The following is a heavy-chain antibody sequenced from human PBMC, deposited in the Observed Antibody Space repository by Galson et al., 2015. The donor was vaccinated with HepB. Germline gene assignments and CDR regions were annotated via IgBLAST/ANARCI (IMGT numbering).Heavy chain of an antibody. CDR1: GGSISSYY. V-gene: IGHV4-59*01. CDR3: AGATTGTTSYYYYGMDV. J-gene: IGHJ6*02. Sequence: TLSLTCTVSGGSISSYYWSWIRQPPGKGLEWIGYIYYSGSTNYNPSLKSRVTISVDTSKNQFSLKLSSVTAADTAVYYCAGATTGTTSYYYYGMDVWGQGTTVTVSS. D-gene: IGHD1-1*01. CDR2: IYYSGST.